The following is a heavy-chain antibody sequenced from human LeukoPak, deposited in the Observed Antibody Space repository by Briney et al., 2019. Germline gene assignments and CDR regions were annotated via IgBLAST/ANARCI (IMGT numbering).Heavy chain of an antibody. D-gene: IGHD6-13*01. V-gene: IGHV4-39*07. CDR3: ARGIAAGEYYYYYYYMDV. CDR2: IYYSGST. Sequence: SETLSLTCTVSGGSISSSSYYWGWIRPPPGKGLEWIGSIYYSGSTYYNPSLKSRVTISVDTSKNQFSLKLSSVTAADTAVYYCARGIAAGEYYYYYYYMDVWGKGTTVTVSS. CDR1: GGSISSSSYY. J-gene: IGHJ6*03.